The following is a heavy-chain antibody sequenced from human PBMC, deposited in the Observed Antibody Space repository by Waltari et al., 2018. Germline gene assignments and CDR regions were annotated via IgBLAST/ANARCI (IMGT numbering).Heavy chain of an antibody. CDR3: VKGGAGFLEWSYDY. CDR1: GFNFRRYA. D-gene: IGHD3-3*01. CDR2: MSTSSGST. V-gene: IGHV3-23*01. Sequence: EVQLLESGGGLVQPGGSLRLSCAASGFNFRRYAMSWVRQAPGKGLEWVSSMSTSSGSTYYADSVMGRFTISRDNSKNTVYLQMTSLRAEDTAIYYCVKGGAGFLEWSYDYWGQGSLVTVSS. J-gene: IGHJ4*02.